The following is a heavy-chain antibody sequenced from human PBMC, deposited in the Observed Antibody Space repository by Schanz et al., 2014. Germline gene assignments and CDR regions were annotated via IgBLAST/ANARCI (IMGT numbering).Heavy chain of an antibody. D-gene: IGHD3-22*01. CDR2: ISASGGTT. CDR3: ARPPHDSSGYYPFDY. J-gene: IGHJ4*02. V-gene: IGHV3-23*04. CDR1: GFTFSAYA. Sequence: EAHLVESGGGLVQPGGSLRLSCAASGFTFSAYAMTWVRQIPGKGLEWVSAISASGGTTYYADSVKGRFTISRDNAENALYLQMNSLRAEDTAVYYCARPPHDSSGYYPFDYWGQGTLIAVSS.